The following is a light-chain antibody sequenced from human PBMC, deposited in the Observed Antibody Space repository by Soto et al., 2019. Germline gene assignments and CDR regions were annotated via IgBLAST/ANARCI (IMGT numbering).Light chain of an antibody. V-gene: IGKV1-5*01. J-gene: IGKJ1*01. CDR1: QSIGSW. CDR2: DAS. CDR3: QQYNSYSWT. Sequence: DIQMTKSASTLSASVGDRVTITCRASQSIGSWLAWYQQKPGKAPKLLIYDASSLESGVPSRFSGSGSGTEFTLTISSLQPDDFATYYCQQYNSYSWTFGQGTKVEIK.